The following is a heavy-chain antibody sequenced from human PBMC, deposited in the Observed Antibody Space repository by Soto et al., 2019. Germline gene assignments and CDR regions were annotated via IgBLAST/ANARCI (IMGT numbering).Heavy chain of an antibody. CDR1: GFTFSSYS. CDR2: ISSSSSYI. CDR3: ARDITMIVGGFDP. D-gene: IGHD3-22*01. J-gene: IGHJ5*02. Sequence: EVQLVESGGGLVKPGGSLRLSCAASGFTFSSYSMNWVRQAPGKGLEWVSSISSSSSYIYYADSVKGRFTISRDNAKNSLYLQMNSLRAEDTAVYYCARDITMIVGGFDPWGQGTLGTVSS. V-gene: IGHV3-21*01.